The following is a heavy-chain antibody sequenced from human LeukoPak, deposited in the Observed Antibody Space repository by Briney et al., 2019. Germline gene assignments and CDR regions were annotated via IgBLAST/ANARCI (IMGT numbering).Heavy chain of an antibody. V-gene: IGHV1-2*02. J-gene: IGHJ5*02. CDR2: ISPNSGGT. CDR3: ARDYDVLTAYPPTQLFDP. CDR1: GYTFTGYY. Sequence: ASVKVSCKASGYTFTGYYIHWVRQAPGQGLEWMGWISPNSGGTNYAQKFQGRVTMTRDTSISTADMQLSSLRSDDTAVYYCARDYDVLTAYPPTQLFDPWGQGTLVTVSS. D-gene: IGHD3-9*01.